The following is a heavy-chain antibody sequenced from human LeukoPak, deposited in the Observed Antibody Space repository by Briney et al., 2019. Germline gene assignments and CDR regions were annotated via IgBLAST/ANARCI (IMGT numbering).Heavy chain of an antibody. Sequence: QPGGSLRLSYAASGFTFSSYGMHWVRQAPGKGLEWVAVISYDGSNKYYADSVKGRFTISRDNSKNTLYLQMNSLRAEDTAVYYCAKDFDYLGEYADYWGQGTLVTVSS. D-gene: IGHD2/OR15-2a*01. J-gene: IGHJ4*02. CDR1: GFTFSSYG. V-gene: IGHV3-30*18. CDR2: ISYDGSNK. CDR3: AKDFDYLGEYADY.